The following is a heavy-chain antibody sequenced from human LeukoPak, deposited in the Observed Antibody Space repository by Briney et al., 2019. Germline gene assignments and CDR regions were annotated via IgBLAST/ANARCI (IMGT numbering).Heavy chain of an antibody. Sequence: GGSLRLSCVASGFTFSIYAMSWVRQAPRKGLEWVSSITSRGETTFYAGSVKGQFTISRDNSKNTMYLQMNSLRAEDTAVYYCARDRPNYYGSNGHYYRRDGDYWGQGTLVTVSS. CDR3: ARDRPNYYGSNGHYYRRDGDY. J-gene: IGHJ4*02. CDR1: GFTFSIYA. D-gene: IGHD3-22*01. CDR2: ITSRGETT. V-gene: IGHV3-23*01.